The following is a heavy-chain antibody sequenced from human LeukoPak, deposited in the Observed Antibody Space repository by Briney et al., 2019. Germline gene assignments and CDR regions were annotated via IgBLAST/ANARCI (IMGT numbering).Heavy chain of an antibody. V-gene: IGHV3-23*01. Sequence: GGSLRLSRAASGFTFSSYAMSWVRQAPGKGLEWVSAISGSGGSTYYADSVKGRFTISRDNSKNTLYLQMNSLRAEDTAVYYCAKDNRGMVATPFDYWGQGTLVTVSS. D-gene: IGHD5-12*01. CDR2: ISGSGGST. CDR3: AKDNRGMVATPFDY. CDR1: GFTFSSYA. J-gene: IGHJ4*02.